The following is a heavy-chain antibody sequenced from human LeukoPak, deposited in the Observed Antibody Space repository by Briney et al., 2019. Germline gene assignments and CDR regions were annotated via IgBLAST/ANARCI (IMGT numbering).Heavy chain of an antibody. J-gene: IGHJ4*02. CDR3: ARDQHDFWSGYNWDVYYFDH. D-gene: IGHD3-3*01. V-gene: IGHV1-69*13. CDR2: IIPIFGTA. CDR1: GGTFSSYA. Sequence: GASVKVSCKASGGTFSSYAISWVRQAPGQGLEWMGGIIPIFGTANYAQKFQGRVTITADESTSTAYMGLSSLRSEDTAVYYCARDQHDFWSGYNWDVYYFDHWGQGTLVTVSS.